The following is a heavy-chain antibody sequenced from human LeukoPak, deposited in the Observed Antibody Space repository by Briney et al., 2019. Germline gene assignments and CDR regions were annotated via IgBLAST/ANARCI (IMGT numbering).Heavy chain of an antibody. CDR2: IYTSGRT. Sequence: SETLSLTCTVSGGSISSGIYYWSWIRQPAGKGLEWIGRIYTSGRTNYPPSLKSRVTISVDTSKNQFSLKLSSVTAADTAVYYCARRGADIVVVPAADDAFDIWGQGTMVTVSS. J-gene: IGHJ3*02. V-gene: IGHV4-61*02. D-gene: IGHD2-2*01. CDR1: GGSISSGIYY. CDR3: ARRGADIVVVPAADDAFDI.